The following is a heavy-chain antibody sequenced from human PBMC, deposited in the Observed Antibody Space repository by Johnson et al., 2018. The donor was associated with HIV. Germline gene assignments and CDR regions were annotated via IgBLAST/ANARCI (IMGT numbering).Heavy chain of an antibody. J-gene: IGHJ3*02. CDR3: ARGAAFDI. CDR2: ISYDGSNK. CDR1: GFTVSTNY. V-gene: IGHV3-30*14. Sequence: QVQLVESGGGLVHPGGSLRLSCAASGFTVSTNYMSWVRQAPGKGLEWVAVISYDGSNKYYADSVKGRFTISRDNFKNTLYLQMNSLKVEDTAVYYCARGAAFDIWGQGTMVIVSS.